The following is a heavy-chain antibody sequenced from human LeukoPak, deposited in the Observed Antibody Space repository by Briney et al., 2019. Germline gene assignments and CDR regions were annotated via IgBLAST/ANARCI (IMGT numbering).Heavy chain of an antibody. V-gene: IGHV3-23*01. CDR3: ARGRYSSRFLEN. D-gene: IGHD3-3*01. CDR1: GFTFRTYG. CDR2: ISGSGGST. J-gene: IGHJ4*02. Sequence: GGSLRLSCTASGFTFRTYGMSWVRQAPGKGLEGVSAISGSGGSTYYTDSVKGRFTISRDNSKNTLYLQMNSLRAEDTAVYYCARGRYSSRFLENWGQGTLVTVSS.